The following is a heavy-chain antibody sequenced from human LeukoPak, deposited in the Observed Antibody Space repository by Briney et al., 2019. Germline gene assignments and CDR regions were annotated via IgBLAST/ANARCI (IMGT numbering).Heavy chain of an antibody. D-gene: IGHD3-10*01. CDR1: GLVFDSFA. CDR3: ATQLLWFGESVEEGY. J-gene: IGHJ4*02. V-gene: IGHV3-23*01. Sequence: GGSLRLSCAASGLVFDSFAMSWVRQAPGKGLVWVSTVSSSGSSTYYADSVKGRFTVSRDNSKNTLYLQMNSLGVEDTAVYYCATQLLWFGESVEEGYWGQGTLVTVSS. CDR2: VSSSGSST.